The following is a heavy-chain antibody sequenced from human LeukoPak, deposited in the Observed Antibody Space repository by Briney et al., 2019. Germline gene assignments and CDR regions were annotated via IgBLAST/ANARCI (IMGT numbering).Heavy chain of an antibody. V-gene: IGHV1-69*04. CDR2: IIPILGIA. Sequence: SVKVSCKASGGTFSSYAISWVRQAPGQGLEWMGRIIPILGIANYAQKFQGRVTITADKSTSTAYMELSSLRSEDTAVYYCARAQEMATIGLYYYGMDVWGQGTTVTVSS. CDR3: ARAQEMATIGLYYYGMDV. CDR1: GGTFSSYA. J-gene: IGHJ6*02. D-gene: IGHD5-24*01.